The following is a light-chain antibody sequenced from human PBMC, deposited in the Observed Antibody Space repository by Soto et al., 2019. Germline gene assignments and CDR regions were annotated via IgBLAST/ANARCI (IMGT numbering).Light chain of an antibody. CDR1: SSDVGKYDR. V-gene: IGLV2-18*02. CDR2: EVT. J-gene: IGLJ1*01. Sequence: SALPQPPPVSGSPWQSVPISFTGTSSDVGKYDRVSWYQQPPGTAPTLIIYEVTNRPSGVPARFSGSKSGNTASLTISGLQAEDEADYYCSSYTSTSRYVFGAGTKVTVL. CDR3: SSYTSTSRYV.